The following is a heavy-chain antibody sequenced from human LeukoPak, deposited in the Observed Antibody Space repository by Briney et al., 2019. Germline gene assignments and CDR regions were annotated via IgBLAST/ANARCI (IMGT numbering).Heavy chain of an antibody. D-gene: IGHD3-10*01. CDR1: GFTFSSYW. CDR2: VSPDGSTT. Sequence: GGSLRVSCAASGFTFSSYWMHWVRQTPGKGLVWVSRVSPDGSTTYYADSVKGRFTISRDNAKNTLYLQMNSLRAEDTAVYYCAKYYNSDTYSLDYWGQGPLVTVSS. J-gene: IGHJ4*02. V-gene: IGHV3-74*01. CDR3: AKYYNSDTYSLDY.